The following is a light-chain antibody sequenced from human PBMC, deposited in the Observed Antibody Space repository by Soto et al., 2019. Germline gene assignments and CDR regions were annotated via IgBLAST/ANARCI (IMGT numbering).Light chain of an antibody. CDR2: AST. Sequence: DIQMTQSPSSLSASVGDRVTITCRASRTISNYLNWYQQKPGKAPKLLVFASTTLQRGVPSRFSGSGSGTDFTLTISSLQPEDFATYFCQQSYSTLSWTFAQGTKVDIK. V-gene: IGKV1-39*01. J-gene: IGKJ1*01. CDR3: QQSYSTLSWT. CDR1: RTISNY.